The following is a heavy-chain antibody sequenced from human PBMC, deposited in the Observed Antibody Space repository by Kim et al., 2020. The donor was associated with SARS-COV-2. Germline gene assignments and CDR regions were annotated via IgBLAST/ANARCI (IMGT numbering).Heavy chain of an antibody. CDR2: LSGSGGTLSGSGGTT. V-gene: IGHV3-23*01. Sequence: GGSLRLSSAASGFTFSSYAMSWVRQAPGKGLEWVSDLSGSGGTLSGSGGTTYYAESVKGRLTISRDNSNNTLYLQMNSLKAEDTAVYYCAKGGASHCFD. CDR1: GFTFSSYA. CDR3: AKGGASHCFD. D-gene: IGHD3-10*01. J-gene: IGHJ4*01.